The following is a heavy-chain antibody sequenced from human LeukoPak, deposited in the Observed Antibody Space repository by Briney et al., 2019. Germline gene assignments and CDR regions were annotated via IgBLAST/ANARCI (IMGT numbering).Heavy chain of an antibody. V-gene: IGHV4-34*01. CDR1: GGSFSGYY. J-gene: IGHJ4*02. CDR2: INHSGST. D-gene: IGHD3-10*01. CDR3: ARVESMVRGVIFY. Sequence: SETLSLTCAVYGGSFSGYYWSWIRQPPGKGLEWIGEINHSGSTNYNPSLKSRVTISVDTSKNQFSLKLRSVTAADTAVYYCARVESMVRGVIFYWGQGTLVTVSS.